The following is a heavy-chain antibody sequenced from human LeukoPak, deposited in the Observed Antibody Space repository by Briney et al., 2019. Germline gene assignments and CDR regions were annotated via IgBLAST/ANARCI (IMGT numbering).Heavy chain of an antibody. CDR1: GGTFSSYA. V-gene: IGHV1-69*06. CDR2: IIPIFGTA. J-gene: IGHJ4*02. D-gene: IGHD1-26*01. Sequence: SVKVSCKASGGTFSSYAISWVRQAPGQGLEWMGGIIPIFGTANYAQKFQGRVTITADKSTSTAYMELSSLRSEDTAVYYCARPAYSGSSLYFDYWGQGTLVTVSS. CDR3: ARPAYSGSSLYFDY.